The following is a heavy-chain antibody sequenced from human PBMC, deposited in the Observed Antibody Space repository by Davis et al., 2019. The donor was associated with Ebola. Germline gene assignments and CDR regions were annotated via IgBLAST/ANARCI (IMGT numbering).Heavy chain of an antibody. Sequence: GESLKISCAASGFTFSDYYMSWIRQAPGKGLEWVSYISSSGSTIYYADSVKGRFTISRDNAKNPLYLQMNSLRAEDTAVYYCASSTGLVVPAAISYYYYGMDVWGKGTTVTVSS. CDR2: ISSSGSTI. D-gene: IGHD2-2*01. J-gene: IGHJ6*04. CDR3: ASSTGLVVPAAISYYYYGMDV. V-gene: IGHV3-11*01. CDR1: GFTFSDYY.